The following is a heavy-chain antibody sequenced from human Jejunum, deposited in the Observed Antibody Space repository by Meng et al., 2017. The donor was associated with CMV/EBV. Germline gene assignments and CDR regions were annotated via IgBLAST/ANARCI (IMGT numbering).Heavy chain of an antibody. V-gene: IGHV3-23*03. CDR2: INSGGSDT. D-gene: IGHD3-9*01. Sequence: YAVTWVSQAPGKGLEWVSVINSGGSDTKYADSVKGRFTISRDNSKNTVYLQMNSLRAEDTAVYYCARWSQWYYDIYTGYNFYGMDVWGQGTTVTVSS. CDR1: YA. J-gene: IGHJ6*02. CDR3: ARWSQWYYDIYTGYNFYGMDV.